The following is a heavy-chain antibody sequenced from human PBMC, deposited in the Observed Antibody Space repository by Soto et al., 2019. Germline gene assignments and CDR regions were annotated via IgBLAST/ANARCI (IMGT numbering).Heavy chain of an antibody. D-gene: IGHD3-10*01. J-gene: IGHJ4*02. CDR2: ISYDGSNT. CDR1: GFPFTTYG. V-gene: IGHV3-30*03. Sequence: QVLLVESGGGVVQPGRSLRLSCAASGFPFTTYGMHWVREGPGKGLEWVAVISYDGSNTYYADSVKGRFTISRDNSKNTLYLQMNSLRTEDTALYYCGGGQYYFDYRGQGTLVTVSS. CDR3: GGGQYYFDY.